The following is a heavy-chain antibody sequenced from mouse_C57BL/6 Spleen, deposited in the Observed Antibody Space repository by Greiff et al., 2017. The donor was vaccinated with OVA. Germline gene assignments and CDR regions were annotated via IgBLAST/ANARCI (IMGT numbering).Heavy chain of an antibody. V-gene: IGHV1-63*01. J-gene: IGHJ2*01. CDR3: ASGTVALFDY. CDR1: GYTFTNYW. Sequence: VQLVESGAELVRPGTSVKMSCKASGYTFTNYWIGWAKQRPGHGLEWIGDIYPGGGYTNYNEKFKGKATLTADKSSSTAYMQFSSLTSEDSAIYYCASGTVALFDYWGQGTTLTVSS. D-gene: IGHD1-1*01. CDR2: IYPGGGYT.